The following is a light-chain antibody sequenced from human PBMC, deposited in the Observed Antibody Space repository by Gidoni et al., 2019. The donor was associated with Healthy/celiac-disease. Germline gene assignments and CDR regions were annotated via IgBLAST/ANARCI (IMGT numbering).Light chain of an antibody. V-gene: IGKV4-1*01. CDR2: WAS. CDR3: QQYDSTPLT. CDR1: QSVLYSSNNKNY. Sequence: DIVMTQSPDSLAVSLGERATINCKSSQSVLYSSNNKNYLAWYQQKPGQPPKLLIYWASTRESGVPDRFSGSGSGREFTLTISSLQAEDVAVYYCQQYDSTPLTFGPGTKVDIK. J-gene: IGKJ3*01.